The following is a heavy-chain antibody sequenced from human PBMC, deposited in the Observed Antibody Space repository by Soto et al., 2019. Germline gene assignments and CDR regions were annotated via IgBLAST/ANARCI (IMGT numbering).Heavy chain of an antibody. CDR1: GYSFTGYY. J-gene: IGHJ5*02. Sequence: ASVKVSCKAFGYSFTGYYLHWVRQAPGQGLEWMGWINSNSGGTKYAQKFQGRVTMTRDTSIRTAYMELSRLRSDDTAVYYCARDPFVSSDIGIVPAAEGFAPWGQGTLVTVSS. CDR3: ARDPFVSSDIGIVPAAEGFAP. D-gene: IGHD2-2*01. V-gene: IGHV1-2*02. CDR2: INSNSGGT.